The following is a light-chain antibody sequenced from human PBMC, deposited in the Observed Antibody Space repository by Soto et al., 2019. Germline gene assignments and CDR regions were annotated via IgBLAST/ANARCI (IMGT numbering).Light chain of an antibody. CDR1: SSDVGGYNY. Sequence: QSALTQPRSVSGSPGQPVTISCTGTSSDVGGYNYVSWYQQHPGKAPKLMIYDVTTRPSGVPDRFSGSKSGNTASLTISGLQAEDEANYYCSSHAGSSVVFGTGTKVTV. J-gene: IGLJ1*01. CDR3: SSHAGSSVV. V-gene: IGLV2-11*01. CDR2: DVT.